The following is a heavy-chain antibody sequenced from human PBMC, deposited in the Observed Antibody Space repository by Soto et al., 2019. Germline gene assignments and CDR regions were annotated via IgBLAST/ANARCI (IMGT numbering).Heavy chain of an antibody. D-gene: IGHD2-2*01. CDR2: IYSGGST. CDR3: ARELGYCSSTSCHYYYYYYMDV. V-gene: IGHV3-66*01. J-gene: IGHJ6*03. CDR1: GFTVSSNY. Sequence: GGSLRLSCAASGFTVSSNYMSWVRQAPGKGLEWVSVIYSGGSTYYADSVKGRFTISRDNSKNTLYLQMNSLRAEDTAVYYCARELGYCSSTSCHYYYYYYMDVWGKGTTVTVSS.